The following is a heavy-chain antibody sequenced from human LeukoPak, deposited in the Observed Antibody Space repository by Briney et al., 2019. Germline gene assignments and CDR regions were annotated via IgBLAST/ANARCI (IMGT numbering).Heavy chain of an antibody. D-gene: IGHD3-3*01. J-gene: IGHJ6*03. V-gene: IGHV4-59*11. CDR2: IYYSGST. CDR1: GGSISSHY. CDR3: ARELRFLEWLPYYYYYMDV. Sequence: SETLSLTCTVSGGSISSHYWSWIRQPPGKGLEWIGYIYYSGSTNYNPSLKSRVTISVDTSKNQFSLKLSSVTAADTAVYYCARELRFLEWLPYYYYYMDVWGKGTTVTVSS.